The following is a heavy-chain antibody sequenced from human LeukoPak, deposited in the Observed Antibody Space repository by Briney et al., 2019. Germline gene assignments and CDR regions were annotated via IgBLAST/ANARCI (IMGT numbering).Heavy chain of an antibody. D-gene: IGHD3-10*01. V-gene: IGHV3-30-3*01. Sequence: PGGSLRLSCAASGFTFSSYAMHWVRQAPGKGLEWVAVISYDGSNKYYADSVKGRFTISRDNSKNTLYLQMNSLRAEDTAVYYCARDQGGGSGKYYGMDVWGQGTTVTVSS. CDR2: ISYDGSNK. CDR1: GFTFSSYA. J-gene: IGHJ6*02. CDR3: ARDQGGGSGKYYGMDV.